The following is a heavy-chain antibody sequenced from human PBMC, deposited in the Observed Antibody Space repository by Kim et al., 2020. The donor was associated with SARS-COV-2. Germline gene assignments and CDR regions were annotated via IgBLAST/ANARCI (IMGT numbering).Heavy chain of an antibody. Sequence: ASVKVSCKASGYSLTSYPMHWVRQAPGQSLEWMRWINAGNDNTKYSQKFQGRLTITGDTTASTVYMELSSLTSEDTAVYYCAAGYSSGWGPFDYWGQGTLVTVSS. CDR3: AAGYSSGWGPFDY. V-gene: IGHV1-3*01. J-gene: IGHJ4*02. D-gene: IGHD6-19*01. CDR2: INAGNDNT. CDR1: GYSLTSYP.